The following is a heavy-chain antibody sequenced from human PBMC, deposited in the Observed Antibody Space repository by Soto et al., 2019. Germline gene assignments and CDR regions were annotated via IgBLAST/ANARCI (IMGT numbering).Heavy chain of an antibody. J-gene: IGHJ6*04. CDR1: GFTFSSSA. V-gene: IGHV1-58*01. CDR2: IVVGSGNT. D-gene: IGHD2-8*01. Sequence: SVKVSCKASGFTFSSSAVQWVRQARGQRLEWIGWIVVGSGNTNYAQKFQERVTITRDMSTSTAYMELSSLRSEDTAVYYCAEGTLVYCTNGVCYLEGYYSYYGMDVWGKGPTVTVSS. CDR3: AEGTLVYCTNGVCYLEGYYSYYGMDV.